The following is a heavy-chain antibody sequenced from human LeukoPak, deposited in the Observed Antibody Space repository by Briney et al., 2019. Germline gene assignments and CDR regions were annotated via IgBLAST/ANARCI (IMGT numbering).Heavy chain of an antibody. CDR3: ARKLGGAFDI. Sequence: SQTLSLTCAISGYSLSSKRGAGNWIRQSPSRCLEWLGRTYYRSKWYNDYAVSVKSRITINPDTSKNQFSLQLNSVTPEDTAVYYCARKLGGAFDIWGQGTMVTVSS. D-gene: IGHD7-27*01. CDR1: GYSLSSKRGA. CDR2: TYYRSKWYN. J-gene: IGHJ3*02. V-gene: IGHV6-1*01.